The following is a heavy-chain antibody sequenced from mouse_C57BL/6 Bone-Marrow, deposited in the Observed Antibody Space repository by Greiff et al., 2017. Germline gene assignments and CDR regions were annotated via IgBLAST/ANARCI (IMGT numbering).Heavy chain of an antibody. CDR2: INPSNGGT. CDR3: ARGFCDGFYYFGY. J-gene: IGHJ2*01. D-gene: IGHD2-3*01. CDR1: GYTFTSYW. V-gene: IGHV1-53*01. Sequence: QVQLQQSGTELVKPGASVKLSCKASGYTFTSYWMHWVKQRPGQGLEWIGNINPSNGGTNYNEKFKSKATLSVDKSSSTAYMQLSSLTSEDSAVYYCARGFCDGFYYFGYWGQGTTLTVSS.